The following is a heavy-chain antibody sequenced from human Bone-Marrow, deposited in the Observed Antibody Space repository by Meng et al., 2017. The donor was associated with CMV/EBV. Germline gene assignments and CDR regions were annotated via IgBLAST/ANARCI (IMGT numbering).Heavy chain of an antibody. CDR3: AIFPRRGYCSSTSCDRLWDY. V-gene: IGHV1-18*01. Sequence: ASVKVSCKASGYTFTSYGISWVRQAPGQGLEWMGWISAYNGNTNYAQKFQGRVTITTDESTSTAYMELSSLRSEDTAVYYCAIFPRRGYCSSTSCDRLWDYWGQGTLVTVSS. J-gene: IGHJ4*02. CDR2: ISAYNGNT. D-gene: IGHD2-2*01. CDR1: GYTFTSYG.